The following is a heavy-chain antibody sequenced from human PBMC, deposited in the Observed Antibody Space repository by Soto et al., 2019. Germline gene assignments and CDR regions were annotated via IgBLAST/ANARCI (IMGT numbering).Heavy chain of an antibody. CDR2: IYHAGSV. J-gene: IGHJ6*02. V-gene: IGHV4-38-2*01. Sequence: SETLSLTCAVSGYSIASGYYWAWIRQSPGKGLEWIGSIYHAGSVYYNPSLNSRVAVSLDTSKNHLSLKLTSVTAADTAVYYCARTFDYYGMDVWGQGTTVTGSS. CDR3: ARTFDYYGMDV. CDR1: GYSIASGYY.